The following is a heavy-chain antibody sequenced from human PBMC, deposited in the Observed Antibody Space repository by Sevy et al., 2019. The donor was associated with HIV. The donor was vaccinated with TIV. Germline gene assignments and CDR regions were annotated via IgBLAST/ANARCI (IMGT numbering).Heavy chain of an antibody. V-gene: IGHV3-49*04. D-gene: IGHD1-26*01. CDR2: IRGKRNGGTT. J-gene: IGHJ6*02. CDR3: TRVEGAADWGMDV. CDR1: GFTFGDYT. Sequence: GGSLRLSCSPSGFTFGDYTVSWVRQAPGKGLEWIAFIRGKRNGGTTKYAASVKGRFTISRDDSKSIARLQMNSLKTEDTAVYYCTRVEGAADWGMDVWGQGTTVTVSS.